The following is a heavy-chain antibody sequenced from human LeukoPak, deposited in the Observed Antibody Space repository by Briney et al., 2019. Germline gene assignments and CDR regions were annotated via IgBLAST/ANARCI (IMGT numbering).Heavy chain of an antibody. CDR2: IWYDGSNK. CDR1: GFTFSSSS. D-gene: IGHD3-22*01. CDR3: ARDLSGYFDY. J-gene: IGHJ4*02. Sequence: GGSLRLSCAASGFTFSSSSMNWVRQAPGKGLEWVAVIWYDGSNKYYADSVKGRFTISRDNSKNTLYLQMNSLRAEDTAVYYCARDLSGYFDYWGQGTLVTVSS. V-gene: IGHV3-33*08.